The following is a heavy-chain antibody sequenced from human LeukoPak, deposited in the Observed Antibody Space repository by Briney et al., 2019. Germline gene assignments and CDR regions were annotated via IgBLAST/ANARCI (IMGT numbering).Heavy chain of an antibody. CDR2: ISGSGGST. V-gene: IGHV3-23*01. CDR1: GFTFSSYG. J-gene: IGHJ4*02. D-gene: IGHD2-15*01. CDR3: AKPAGYCSGGSCYFFDY. Sequence: PGRSLRLSCAASGFTFSSYGMHWVRQAPGKGLEWVSAISGSGGSTYYADSVKGRFTISRDNSKNTLYLQMNSLRAEDTAVYYCAKPAGYCSGGSCYFFDYWGQGTLVTVSS.